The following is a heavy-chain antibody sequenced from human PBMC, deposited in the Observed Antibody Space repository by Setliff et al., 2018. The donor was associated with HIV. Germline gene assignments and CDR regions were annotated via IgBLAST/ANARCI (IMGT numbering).Heavy chain of an antibody. CDR3: NIYYYYYMDV. V-gene: IGHV4-39*07. J-gene: IGHJ6*03. CDR2: IFYSGRS. Sequence: PSETLSLTCTVSGGSIDSSDYYWGWIRQPPGKGLEWIGSIFYSGRSMYNPSLRSRVTISVDTSKNQFSLKLSSVTAADTAVYYCNIYYYYYMDVWGKGTTVTV. CDR1: GGSIDSSDYY.